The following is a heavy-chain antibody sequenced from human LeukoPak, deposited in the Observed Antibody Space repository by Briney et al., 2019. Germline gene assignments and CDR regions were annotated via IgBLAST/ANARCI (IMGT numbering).Heavy chain of an antibody. J-gene: IGHJ6*01. Sequence: GGSQRLSCAASGFSFTDHYMSWIRQAPGKGVQWLSSIRGFGGTIYYADSGKGRPTISRDHAKQSVYLQVPGLRAERPAVNYCARHFFWGEFENHDHLYLMVVWGGGTPFADS. CDR2: IRGFGGTI. V-gene: IGHV3-11*01. CDR1: GFSFTDHY. D-gene: IGHD1-14*01. CDR3: ARHFFWGEFENHDHLYLMVV.